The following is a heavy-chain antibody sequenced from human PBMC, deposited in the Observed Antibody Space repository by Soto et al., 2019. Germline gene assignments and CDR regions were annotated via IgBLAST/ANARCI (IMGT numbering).Heavy chain of an antibody. CDR2: INHSGTT. J-gene: IGHJ6*02. V-gene: IGHV4-34*01. Sequence: SETLSLTCGVFRGSFSGFYWSWVRQTPGGGLEWIGEINHSGTTNYNPSFQNRVTIAVDKSTNNFSLKMTSVTAADAAVYYCARGRGYVYGSNFYGLDVWGQGPTVT. D-gene: IGHD6-25*01. CDR3: ARGRGYVYGSNFYGLDV. CDR1: RGSFSGFY.